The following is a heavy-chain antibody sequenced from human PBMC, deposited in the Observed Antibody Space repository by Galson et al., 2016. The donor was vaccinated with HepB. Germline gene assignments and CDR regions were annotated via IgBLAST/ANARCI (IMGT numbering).Heavy chain of an antibody. CDR3: ARVYGGDWLNLHTFDV. CDR1: GFTFSSYD. Sequence: SLRLSCAASGFTFSSYDTHWVRQAPGKGLEWVAVIWYDGTIKYYADSVKGRFTISRDNSKNTLSLQMNSLRAEDTAVYYCARVYGGDWLNLHTFDVWGQGAMVTVSS. D-gene: IGHD3-9*01. J-gene: IGHJ3*01. V-gene: IGHV3-33*08. CDR2: IWYDGTIK.